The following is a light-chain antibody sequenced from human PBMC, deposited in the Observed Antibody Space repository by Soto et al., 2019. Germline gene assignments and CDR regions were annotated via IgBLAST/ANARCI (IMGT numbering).Light chain of an antibody. CDR2: DAS. J-gene: IGKJ4*01. V-gene: IGKV1-33*01. CDR3: LQHKDVPLT. Sequence: DIQMTQSPSSLSASVGDRVTITCQASQDITDYLNWYQWKPGKAPNLLIYDASKLETGVPSRFSGSGSGTEFTFIIDSLQPEDFATYYCLQHKDVPLTFGGGTKVELK. CDR1: QDITDY.